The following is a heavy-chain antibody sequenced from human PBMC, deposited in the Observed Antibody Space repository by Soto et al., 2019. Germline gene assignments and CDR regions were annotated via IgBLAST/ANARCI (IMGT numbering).Heavy chain of an antibody. CDR1: GYNFTTYG. CDR3: AREGQQQAQETYYYFYGMDV. D-gene: IGHD6-13*01. CDR2: ISGDNVNT. Sequence: ASVKVSCKASGYNFTTYGISWVRQAPRQGLEWMGWISGDNVNTKSAQKIQGRITMTTDTSAGTAYMELRSLRSDDTAVYLCAREGQQQAQETYYYFYGMDVWGQGTTVTAP. J-gene: IGHJ6*02. V-gene: IGHV1-18*01.